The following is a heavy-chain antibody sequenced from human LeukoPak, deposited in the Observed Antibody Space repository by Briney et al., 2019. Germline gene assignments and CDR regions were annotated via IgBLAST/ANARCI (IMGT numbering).Heavy chain of an antibody. Sequence: SETLSLTCTVSGGSFRGYYWSWIRQTPGKGLEWIGYIYCTGSTDYNPSLESRVTISLGTSKNRFSLKLSSVTAADTAVYYCARLWTNQMYHFDYWGQGTLVTVSS. V-gene: IGHV4-59*08. CDR1: GGSFRGYY. D-gene: IGHD3/OR15-3a*01. CDR3: ARLWTNQMYHFDY. J-gene: IGHJ4*02. CDR2: IYCTGST.